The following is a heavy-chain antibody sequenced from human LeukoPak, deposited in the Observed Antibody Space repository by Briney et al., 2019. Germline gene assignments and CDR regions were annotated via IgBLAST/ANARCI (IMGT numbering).Heavy chain of an antibody. J-gene: IGHJ5*02. CDR2: IVPLSGSP. D-gene: IGHD1-20*01. V-gene: IGHV1-69*06. CDR1: RGTLSNDG. Sequence: SVKVSCKASRGTLSNDGINWVRQTGQGLEWMGGIVPLSGSPNYAKKFQGRVTITADKSTSTAYMELSSLRSEDTAVYYCASHTITGTTWWFDPWGQGTLVTVSS. CDR3: ASHTITGTTWWFDP.